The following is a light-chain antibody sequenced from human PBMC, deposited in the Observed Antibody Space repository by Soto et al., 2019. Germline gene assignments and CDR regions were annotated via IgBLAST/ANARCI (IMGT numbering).Light chain of an antibody. J-gene: IGKJ5*01. CDR3: MQALQTPLT. Sequence: EIVMTQYPLSLSVTPGESASISCRSSQSLLHSNGNSYFDWYLQKPGQSPQLLIYLGSNRASGVPDRFSGSGSGTDFTLKISRVEAEDVGVYYCMQALQTPLTFGQGTRLEIK. V-gene: IGKV2-28*01. CDR2: LGS. CDR1: QSLLHSNGNSY.